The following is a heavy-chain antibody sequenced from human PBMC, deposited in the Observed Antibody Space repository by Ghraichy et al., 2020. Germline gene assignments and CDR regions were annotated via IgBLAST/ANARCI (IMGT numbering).Heavy chain of an antibody. Sequence: GGSLRLSCAAAGFALRQYSMTWIRHAPGKGLEWVSYISDTGAYTNYADSVKGRFTMSRDSAKNSLSLQMNSLRAEDTAVYFCARGIARIGFRMGCFDYWGQGTLVTVSS. D-gene: IGHD6-13*01. J-gene: IGHJ4*02. CDR2: ISDTGAYT. CDR3: ARGIARIGFRMGCFDY. V-gene: IGHV3-11*06. CDR1: GFALRQYS.